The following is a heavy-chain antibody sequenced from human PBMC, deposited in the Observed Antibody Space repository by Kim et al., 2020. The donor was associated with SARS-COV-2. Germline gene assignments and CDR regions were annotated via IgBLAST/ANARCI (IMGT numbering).Heavy chain of an antibody. CDR2: INPSGGST. CDR1: GYTFTSYY. V-gene: IGHV1-46*01. J-gene: IGHJ4*02. D-gene: IGHD6-19*01. CDR3: ARELSIAVAGRAQAGVYY. Sequence: ASVKVSCKASGYTFTSYYMHWVRQAPGQGLEWMGIINPSGGSTSYAQKFQGRVTMTRDTSTSTVYMELSSLRSEDTAVYYCARELSIAVAGRAQAGVYYWGQGTLVTVSS.